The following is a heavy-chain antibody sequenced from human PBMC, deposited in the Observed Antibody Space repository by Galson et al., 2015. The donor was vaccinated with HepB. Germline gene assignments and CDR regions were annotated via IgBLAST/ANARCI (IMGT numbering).Heavy chain of an antibody. J-gene: IGHJ4*02. D-gene: IGHD6-19*01. V-gene: IGHV4-39*02. Sequence: SETLSLTCTVSGGSINSNTYYWGWIRQPPERGLEWIGSISNSGNTYYSPSLKSRVAISIDSSKNHFSLNLTSVTAADTAFYFCARVMGIGVATITAFDNWGQGILVTVSS. CDR2: ISNSGNT. CDR3: ARVMGIGVATITAFDN. CDR1: GGSINSNTYY.